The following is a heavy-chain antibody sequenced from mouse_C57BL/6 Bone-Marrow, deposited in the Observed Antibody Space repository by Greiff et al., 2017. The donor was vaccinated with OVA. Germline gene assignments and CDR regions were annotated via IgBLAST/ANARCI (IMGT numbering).Heavy chain of an antibody. Sequence: EVKLMESGGGLVQPGGSMKLSCVASGFTFSNYWMNWVRQSPEKGLEWVAQIRLKSDNYATHYAESVKGRFTISRDDSKSSVYLQMNNLRAEDTGIYYCTGGGANWVYYYAMDYWGQGTSVTVSS. J-gene: IGHJ4*01. V-gene: IGHV6-3*01. CDR2: IRLKSDNYAT. CDR1: GFTFSNYW. D-gene: IGHD4-1*01. CDR3: TGGGANWVYYYAMDY.